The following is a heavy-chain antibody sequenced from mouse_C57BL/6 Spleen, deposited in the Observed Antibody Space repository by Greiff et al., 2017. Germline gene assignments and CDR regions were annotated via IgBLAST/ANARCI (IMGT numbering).Heavy chain of an antibody. V-gene: IGHV3-6*01. CDR1: GYSITSGYY. J-gene: IGHJ1*03. CDR3: ARDGYGGDWYFDV. Sequence: VQLKESGPGLVKPSPSLSLTCSVTGYSITSGYYWNWIRQFPGNKLEWMGYISYDGSNNYNPSLKNRISITRDTSKNQFFLKLNSVTTEDTATYYCARDGYGGDWYFDVWGTGTTVTVSS. D-gene: IGHD2-2*01. CDR2: ISYDGSN.